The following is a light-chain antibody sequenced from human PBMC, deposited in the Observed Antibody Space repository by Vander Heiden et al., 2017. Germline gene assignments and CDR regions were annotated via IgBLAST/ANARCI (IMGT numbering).Light chain of an antibody. CDR2: DVT. CDR1: TSDVRGSKS. J-gene: IGLJ2*01. V-gene: IGLV2-11*01. CDR3: SSYAGSVTLV. Sequence: HSSLTPPRPLSVSPGQSVTVPCTGTTSDVRGSKSVSWYQQHPGKAPELIIYDVTKRPSGVPDRFSGSKSGNTASLTSSGLQADDEADYFCSSYAGSVTLVFGGGTRLTVL.